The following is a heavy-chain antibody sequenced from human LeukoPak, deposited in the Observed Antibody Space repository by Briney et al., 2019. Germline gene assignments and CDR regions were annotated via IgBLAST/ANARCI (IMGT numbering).Heavy chain of an antibody. CDR2: INWNGGST. J-gene: IGHJ6*03. CDR3: AREKGSSIYYYMDV. CDR1: GFAFDDYG. V-gene: IGHV3-20*04. D-gene: IGHD6-6*01. Sequence: TGGSLRLSCAASGFAFDDYGMSWVRHAPGKGLEWVSGINWNGGSTGYADSVKGRFTISRDNAKNSLYLQMNSLRAEDTALYYCAREKGSSIYYYMDVWGKGTTVTVSS.